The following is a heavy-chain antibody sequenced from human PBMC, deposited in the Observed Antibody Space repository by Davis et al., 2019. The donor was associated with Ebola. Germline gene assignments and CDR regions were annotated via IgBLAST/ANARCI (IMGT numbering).Heavy chain of an antibody. CDR3: ASRRGGPQNGWDILAGYP. J-gene: IGHJ4*02. CDR1: GFIFRTHW. Sequence: PGGSLRLSCAASGFIFRTHWMAWVRQAPGKGLEWVATIEEAGRANYYGGSVRGRFSISRDDAKNSLYLQMNSLRAEDTAVYYCASRRGGPQNGWDILAGYPWGQGTLGTVSS. CDR2: IEEAGRAN. V-gene: IGHV3-7*01. D-gene: IGHD3-9*01.